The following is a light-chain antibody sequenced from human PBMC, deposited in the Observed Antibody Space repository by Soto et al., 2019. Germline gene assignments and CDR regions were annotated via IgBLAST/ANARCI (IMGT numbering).Light chain of an antibody. CDR2: EVS. CDR1: SSDVGGYNY. CDR3: SSYAGSNNVV. V-gene: IGLV2-8*01. J-gene: IGLJ2*01. Sequence: QSALTQPPSASGSPGQSVTISCTGTSSDVGGYNYVSWYQQQPGKAHKLMIYEVSKRPSGVPDRFSGSKSGNTASLTVSGLQAEDEADYYCSSYAGSNNVVFGGGTKLTVL.